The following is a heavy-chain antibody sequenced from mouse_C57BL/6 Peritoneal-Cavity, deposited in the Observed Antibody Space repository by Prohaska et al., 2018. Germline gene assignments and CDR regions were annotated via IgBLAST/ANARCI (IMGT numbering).Heavy chain of an antibody. CDR3: TKTAYYAMDY. CDR1: GFTFSNYW. J-gene: IGHJ4*01. Sequence: VKLEESGGGLVQPGGSMKLYCVASGFTFSNYWMNWVRQSPEKGLEWVAQIRLKSDNYATHYAESVKGRFTISRDDSKSSVYLQMNNLRAEDTGIYYCTKTAYYAMDYWGEGTAVTVSS. V-gene: IGHV6-3*01. CDR2: IRLKSDNYAT. D-gene: IGHD4-1*01.